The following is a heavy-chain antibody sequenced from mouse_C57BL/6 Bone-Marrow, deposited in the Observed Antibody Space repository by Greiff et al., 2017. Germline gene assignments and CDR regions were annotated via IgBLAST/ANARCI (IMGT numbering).Heavy chain of an antibody. CDR3: ASDYGSSYWYFDV. CDR1: GYTFTSYD. D-gene: IGHD1-1*01. CDR2: IYPRDGST. Sequence: QVQLQQPGPELVKPGASVKLSCKASGYTFTSYDINWVKQRPGQGLEWIGWIYPRDGSTKYNEKFKGKATLTVDTSSSTAYMELHSLTSEDSAVYFCASDYGSSYWYFDVWGTGTTVTVSA. V-gene: IGHV1-85*01. J-gene: IGHJ1*03.